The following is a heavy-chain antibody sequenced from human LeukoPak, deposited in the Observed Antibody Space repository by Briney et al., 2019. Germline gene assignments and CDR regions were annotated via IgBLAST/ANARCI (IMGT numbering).Heavy chain of an antibody. V-gene: IGHV4-61*01. CDR3: ARGWYYDYVWGSYRYRDYFDY. Sequence: SETLSLTCTVSGGSVSSGSYYWSWIRQPPGKGLEWIGYIYYSGSTNYNPSLKSRVTISVDTSKNQFSLKLSSVTAADTAVYYCARGWYYDYVWGSYRYRDYFDYWGQGTLVTVSS. J-gene: IGHJ4*02. CDR1: GGSVSSGSYY. CDR2: IYYSGST. D-gene: IGHD3-16*02.